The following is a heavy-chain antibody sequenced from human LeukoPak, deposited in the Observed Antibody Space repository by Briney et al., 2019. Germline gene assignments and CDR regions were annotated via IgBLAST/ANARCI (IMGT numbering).Heavy chain of an antibody. CDR1: GYTLTELS. J-gene: IGHJ6*04. CDR3: ATEFGELSRESHYYYGMDV. CDR2: FDPEDGET. V-gene: IGHV1-24*01. D-gene: IGHD3-10*01. Sequence: ASVKVSCKVSGYTLTELSMHWVRQAPGKGLEWMGGFDPEDGETIYAQKFQGRVTMTEDTSTDTAYMELSSLRSEDTAVYYCATEFGELSRESHYYYGMDVWGKGTTVTVSS.